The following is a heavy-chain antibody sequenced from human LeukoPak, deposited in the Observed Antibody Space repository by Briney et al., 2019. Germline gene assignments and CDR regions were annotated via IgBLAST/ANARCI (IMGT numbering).Heavy chain of an antibody. D-gene: IGHD6-13*01. CDR2: INWNGGST. CDR3: ARGTLKAAATDFDY. V-gene: IGHV3-20*04. CDR1: GFTFDDYG. J-gene: IGHJ4*02. Sequence: GSLILSCAASGFTFDDYGMSLVRQAPGKGLESVSGINWNGGSTGYADFVKGRFTISRDNAKNSLYLQMNSLRAEDTAFYYCARGTLKAAATDFDYWGQGTLVTVSS.